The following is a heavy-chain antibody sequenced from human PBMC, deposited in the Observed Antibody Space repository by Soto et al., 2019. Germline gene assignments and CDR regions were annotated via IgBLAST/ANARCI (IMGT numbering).Heavy chain of an antibody. CDR1: GFPFSSYA. Sequence: PGGSLRLSCAASGFPFSSYAMSWVRQAPGKGLEWVSAISGNGASTYYADSVKGRFAISRDISNNTLFLEMNNLRAEDTAIYYCARLGGYSGYDPFDYWGQGTLVTVSS. D-gene: IGHD5-12*01. CDR2: ISGNGAST. J-gene: IGHJ4*02. CDR3: ARLGGYSGYDPFDY. V-gene: IGHV3-23*01.